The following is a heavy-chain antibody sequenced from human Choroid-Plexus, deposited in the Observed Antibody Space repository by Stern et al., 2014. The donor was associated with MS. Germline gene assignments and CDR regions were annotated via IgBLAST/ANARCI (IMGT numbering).Heavy chain of an antibody. CDR3: AKWPHHIAVAGTRYFQH. CDR2: ISGRGGPT. V-gene: IGHV3-23*01. CDR1: GFSFSTYA. J-gene: IGHJ1*01. Sequence: EVKLLESGGGLVQPGGSLRLSCAASGFSFSTYAMSWVRQTPGKGLQWVSGISGRGGPTYYADSVKGRFTISRDNSKNALYLQMDSLRADDTAVYYCAKWPHHIAVAGTRYFQHWGQGTLVTVSS. D-gene: IGHD6-19*01.